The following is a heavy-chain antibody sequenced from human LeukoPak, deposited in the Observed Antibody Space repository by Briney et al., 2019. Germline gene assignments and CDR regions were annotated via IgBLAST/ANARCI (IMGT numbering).Heavy chain of an antibody. CDR1: GGSISSTSYY. V-gene: IGHV4-39*01. J-gene: IGHJ3*02. Sequence: SETLSLTCTVSGGSISSTSYYWGWLRQPPGKGLEWIGSIYYSGSTYYNPSLKSRVTISVDTSKDQFSLKLSSVTAADTAVYYCATGGNSRVVGAFDIWGQGTMVTVSS. D-gene: IGHD4-23*01. CDR3: ATGGNSRVVGAFDI. CDR2: IYYSGST.